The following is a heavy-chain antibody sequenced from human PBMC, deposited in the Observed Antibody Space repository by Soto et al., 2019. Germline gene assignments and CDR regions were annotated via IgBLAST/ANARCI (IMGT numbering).Heavy chain of an antibody. CDR1: GGSISSYY. CDR3: ANFNWYLDL. Sequence: SETLSLTCTVSGGSISSYYWSWIRQPPGKGLEWIGYIYYTGSTNYNPSLKSRVTMSVDTSKNQFSLQLSSVTAADTAVYYCANFNWYLDLWGRGTLVTVSS. V-gene: IGHV4-59*01. CDR2: IYYTGST. J-gene: IGHJ2*01.